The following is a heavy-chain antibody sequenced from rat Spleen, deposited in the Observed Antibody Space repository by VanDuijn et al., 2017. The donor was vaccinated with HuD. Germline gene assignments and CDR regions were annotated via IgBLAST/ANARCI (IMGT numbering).Heavy chain of an antibody. CDR3: ARGGYNYGWFAY. CDR2: ISTGGGNT. Sequence: EVQLVESGGGLVHPGRSLKLSCVTSGFTFNYYWMTWVRQAPTKGLEWVASISTGGGNTYSRDSVMGRFTIARDNAKSTLYLQMDSLRSEDTATYYCARGGYNYGWFAYWGQGTLVTVSS. J-gene: IGHJ3*01. D-gene: IGHD1-9*01. V-gene: IGHV5-25*01. CDR1: GFTFNYYW.